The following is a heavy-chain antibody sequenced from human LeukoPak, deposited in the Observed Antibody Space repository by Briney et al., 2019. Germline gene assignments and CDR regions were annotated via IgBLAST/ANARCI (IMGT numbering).Heavy chain of an antibody. CDR3: AKGGGPDIVVVPAAIGFAFDI. D-gene: IGHD2-2*02. CDR2: ISWNSGSI. CDR1: GFTFDGYA. J-gene: IGHJ3*02. Sequence: PGGSLRLSCAASGFTFDGYAMHWVRQAPGKGLEWVSGISWNSGSIGYADSVKGRFTISRDNAKNSLYLQMNSLRAEDTALYYCAKGGGPDIVVVPAAIGFAFDIWGQGTMVTVSS. V-gene: IGHV3-9*01.